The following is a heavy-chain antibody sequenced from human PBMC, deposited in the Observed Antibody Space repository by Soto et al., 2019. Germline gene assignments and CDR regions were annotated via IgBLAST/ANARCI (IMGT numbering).Heavy chain of an antibody. Sequence: EVQLLESGGGLVQPGGSLRLSCAASGFTFSSYAMSWVRQAPGKGLEWVSAISGSGGSTYYADSVKGRFTISRDNSKNTLYLQMNSLRAEDTAVYYCAKRGRYFYWLLSYWYFDLWGRGTLVTVSS. CDR1: GFTFSSYA. J-gene: IGHJ2*01. V-gene: IGHV3-23*01. CDR2: ISGSGGST. CDR3: AKRGRYFYWLLSYWYFDL. D-gene: IGHD3-9*01.